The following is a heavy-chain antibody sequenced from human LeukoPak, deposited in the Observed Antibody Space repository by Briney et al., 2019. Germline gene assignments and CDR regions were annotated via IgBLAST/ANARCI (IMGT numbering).Heavy chain of an antibody. D-gene: IGHD6-19*01. CDR3: ARPVAAYYYYYGMDV. CDR2: ISSSSSYI. V-gene: IGHV3-21*01. J-gene: IGHJ6*02. Sequence: GGSLRLSCAASGFTFSSYSMNWVRQAPGKGLEWVSSISSSSSYIYYADSVKGRFTISRDNAKNSLYLQMNSLRAEDTAVYYCARPVAAYYYYYGMDVWGQGTTVTVSS. CDR1: GFTFSSYS.